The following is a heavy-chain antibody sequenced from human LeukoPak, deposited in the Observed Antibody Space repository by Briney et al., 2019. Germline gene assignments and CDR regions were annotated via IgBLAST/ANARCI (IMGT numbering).Heavy chain of an antibody. CDR3: ARSYYGSGSYYNVGFDN. CDR2: IYHRGST. J-gene: IGHJ4*02. CDR1: GGSISSGGYS. Sequence: PSQTLSLTCGVSGGSISSGGYSWSWMRQPPGKGLEWIGYIYHRGSTYSDPSLKSRVTISLDRSRIQFSLELTSVTAADTAVYYCARSYYGSGSYYNVGFDNWGPGILVTVSS. V-gene: IGHV4-30-2*01. D-gene: IGHD3-10*01.